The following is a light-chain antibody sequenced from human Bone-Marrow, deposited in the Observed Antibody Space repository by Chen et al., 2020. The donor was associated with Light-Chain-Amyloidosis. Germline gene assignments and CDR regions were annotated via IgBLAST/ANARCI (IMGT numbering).Light chain of an antibody. CDR2: GSS. CDR1: QTISSNY. J-gene: IGKJ4*01. V-gene: IGKV3-20*01. CDR3: QQYGTSPLT. Sequence: EIVLTQSPGTLSLSPGEGANLSCRASQTISSNYLTWYQQKFGQAPRLLIYGSSSRATGIPDRFTGSGSGTDFTLTFNRLEPEDFTMYYCQQYGTSPLTFRGGTKVEIK.